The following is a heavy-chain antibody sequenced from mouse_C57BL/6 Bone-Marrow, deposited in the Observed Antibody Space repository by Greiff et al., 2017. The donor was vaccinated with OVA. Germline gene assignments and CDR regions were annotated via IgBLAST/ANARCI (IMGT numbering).Heavy chain of an antibody. CDR3: ARGGDGSSYWDFEV. CDR1: GYSITSDY. CDR2: ISYSGST. D-gene: IGHD1-1*01. Sequence: EVQRVESGPGLAKPSQTLSLTCSVTGYSITSDYWNWIRKFPGHKLEYIGYISYSGSTYYYPSLNSRISITRDTAKNQYYLQLNSVTTEDTATYDGARGGDGSSYWDFEVWGTGTTVTVSS. J-gene: IGHJ1*03. V-gene: IGHV3-8*01.